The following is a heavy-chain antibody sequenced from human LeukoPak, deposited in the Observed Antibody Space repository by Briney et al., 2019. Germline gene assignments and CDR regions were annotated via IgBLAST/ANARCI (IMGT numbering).Heavy chain of an antibody. CDR1: GYSISSGYY. CDR2: IYHSGST. J-gene: IGHJ4*02. V-gene: IGHV4-38-2*01. Sequence: SETLSLTCAVSGYSISSGYYRGWIRQPPGKGLEWIGSIYHSGSTYYNPSLKSRVTISVDTSKNQFSLKLSSVTAADPAVYYCARHNRPATDDFWSGYYFRILSPFDYWGQGTLVTVSS. CDR3: ARHNRPATDDFWSGYYFRILSPFDY. D-gene: IGHD3-3*01.